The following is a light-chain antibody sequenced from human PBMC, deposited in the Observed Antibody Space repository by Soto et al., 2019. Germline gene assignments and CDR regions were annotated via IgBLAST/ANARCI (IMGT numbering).Light chain of an antibody. CDR1: SSDIGGYDS. V-gene: IGLV2-11*01. CDR3: CSYAGNYYV. CDR2: DVS. Sequence: QSALTHPRSVSWSPGQSVTISCTGTSSDIGGYDSVSWYQQHPGKAPKLMIYDVSKRPSGVPDRFSGSKSGNTASLTISGLQAEDEADYYCCSYAGNYYVFGTGTKVTVL. J-gene: IGLJ1*01.